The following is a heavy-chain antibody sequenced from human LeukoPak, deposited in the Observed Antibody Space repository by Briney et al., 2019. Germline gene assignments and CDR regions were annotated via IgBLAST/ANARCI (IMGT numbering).Heavy chain of an antibody. V-gene: IGHV3-23*01. Sequence: GGSLRLSCAASGFTVSGNFMTWVRQAPGKGVEWGSVIHPIGGGGTTGYADSVKGRFTLSRDNSKNTLYLQMNSLRAEDTAVYYCAKDPRYGGYWGQGTLASVSS. CDR2: IHPIGGGGTT. CDR1: GFTVSGNF. D-gene: IGHD5-18*01. J-gene: IGHJ4*02. CDR3: AKDPRYGGY.